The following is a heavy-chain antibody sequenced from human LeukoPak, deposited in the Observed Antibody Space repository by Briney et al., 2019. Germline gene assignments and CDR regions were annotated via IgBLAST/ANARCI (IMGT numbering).Heavy chain of an antibody. CDR2: INHSGST. CDR1: GGSFSGYY. V-gene: IGHV4-34*01. J-gene: IGHJ6*03. D-gene: IGHD3-10*01. Sequence: PSETLSLTCAVYGGSFSGYYWSWIRQPPGKGLEWIGEINHSGSTNYNPSLKSRVTISVDTSKNQFSLKLSSVTAADTAVYYCARGGVLLWFGGRRRNYYMDVWGKGTTVTVSS. CDR3: ARGGVLLWFGGRRRNYYMDV.